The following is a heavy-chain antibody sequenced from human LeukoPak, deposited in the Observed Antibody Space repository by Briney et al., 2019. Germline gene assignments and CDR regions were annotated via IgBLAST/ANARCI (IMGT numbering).Heavy chain of an antibody. D-gene: IGHD4-17*01. CDR1: GGSISSYY. CDR3: ARGYGDYESAWFDP. Sequence: PSETLSLTCTVSGGSISSYYWSWIRQPPGKGLEWIGYIYYSGSTYYNPSLKSRVTISVDTSKNQFSLKLSSVTAADTAVYYCARGYGDYESAWFDPWGQGTLVTVSS. J-gene: IGHJ5*02. CDR2: IYYSGST. V-gene: IGHV4-59*08.